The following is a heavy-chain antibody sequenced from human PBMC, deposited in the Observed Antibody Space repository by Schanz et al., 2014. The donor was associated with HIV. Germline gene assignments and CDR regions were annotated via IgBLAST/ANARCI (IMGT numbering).Heavy chain of an antibody. J-gene: IGHJ6*02. CDR1: GFTFSSYG. Sequence: VQLVESGGGLVKPGGSLRLSCVLSGFTFSSYGMHWVRQAPGKGLEWVAVIWFDGRNKYYGDSVKGRFMISRDNSNNTLYLQMNSLRAEDTAVYFCTRGRFLERGGMDVWGQGTAVTVSS. D-gene: IGHD3-3*01. CDR3: TRGRFLERGGMDV. CDR2: IWFDGRNK. V-gene: IGHV3-33*08.